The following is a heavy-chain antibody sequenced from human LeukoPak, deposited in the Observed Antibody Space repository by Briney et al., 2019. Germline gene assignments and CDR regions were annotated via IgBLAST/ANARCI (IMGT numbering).Heavy chain of an antibody. CDR3: ARVRSGSSAGNYGMDV. D-gene: IGHD1-26*01. Sequence: GGSLRLSCAASGFTFSSYWMHWVRQAPGKGLVWVSRINSDGSSTSYADSVKGRFTISRDNAKNALYLQMNSLRAEDTAVYYCARVRSGSSAGNYGMDVWGQGTTVTVSS. CDR2: INSDGSST. V-gene: IGHV3-74*01. CDR1: GFTFSSYW. J-gene: IGHJ6*02.